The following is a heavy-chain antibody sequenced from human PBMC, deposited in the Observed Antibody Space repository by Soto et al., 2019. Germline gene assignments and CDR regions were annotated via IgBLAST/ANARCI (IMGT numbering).Heavy chain of an antibody. CDR2: ISYDGSNK. J-gene: IGHJ4*02. Sequence: PVGSLRLSCAASGFTFSSYGMHWVRQAPGKGLEWVAVISYDGSNKYYADSVKGRFTISRDNSKNTLYLQMNSLRAEDTAVYYCAKDLYGDVGDYWGQGTLVTVS. V-gene: IGHV3-30*18. CDR3: AKDLYGDVGDY. CDR1: GFTFSSYG. D-gene: IGHD4-17*01.